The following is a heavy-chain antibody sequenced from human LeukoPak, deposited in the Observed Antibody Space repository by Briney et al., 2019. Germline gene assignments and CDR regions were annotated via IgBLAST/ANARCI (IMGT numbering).Heavy chain of an antibody. J-gene: IGHJ5*02. CDR2: IIPIFGTA. CDR3: ASGYCGGDCYPYGWFDP. CDR1: GGTFSSYA. Sequence: ASVKVSCKASGGTFSSYAISWVRQAPGQGLEWMGGIIPIFGTANYAQKFQGRVTITADESTSTAYMELSSLRSEDTAVYYCASGYCGGDCYPYGWFDPWGQGTLVTVSS. V-gene: IGHV1-69*13. D-gene: IGHD2-21*01.